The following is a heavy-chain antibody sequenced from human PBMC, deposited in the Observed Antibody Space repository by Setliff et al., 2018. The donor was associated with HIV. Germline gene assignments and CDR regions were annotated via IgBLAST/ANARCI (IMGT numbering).Heavy chain of an antibody. V-gene: IGHV4-4*07. CDR3: ARDLSGYSYGSYYYYMDV. Sequence: SETLSLTCTVSGGSIRIYYWNWIRQPAGKGLEWIGRIHTSGNTNYNPSLKSRVTMSVDTPKNHFSLKLSSVTAADTAVYYCARDLSGYSYGSYYYYMDVWG. D-gene: IGHD5-18*01. CDR2: IHTSGNT. CDR1: GGSIRIYY. J-gene: IGHJ6*03.